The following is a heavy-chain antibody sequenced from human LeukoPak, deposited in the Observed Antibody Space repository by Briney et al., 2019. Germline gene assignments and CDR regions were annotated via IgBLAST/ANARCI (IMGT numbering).Heavy chain of an antibody. J-gene: IGHJ4*02. D-gene: IGHD2-2*01. V-gene: IGHV3-30*18. Sequence: GRSLRLSCAASGFTFSSYGMHWVRQAPGKGLEWVAVISYDGSNKYYADSVKGRFTISRDNSKNTLYLQMNSLRAEDTAVYYCAKGSIVVVPVKEGRFDYWGQGTLVTVSS. CDR3: AKGSIVVVPVKEGRFDY. CDR1: GFTFSSYG. CDR2: ISYDGSNK.